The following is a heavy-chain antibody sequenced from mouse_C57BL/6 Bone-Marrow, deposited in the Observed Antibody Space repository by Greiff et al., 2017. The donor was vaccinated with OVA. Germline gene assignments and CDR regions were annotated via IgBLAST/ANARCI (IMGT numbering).Heavy chain of an antibody. J-gene: IGHJ1*03. Sequence: QVQLQQSGPGLVQPSQSLSITCTVSGFSLTSYGVPWVRQSPGKGLEWLGVIWRGGSTDYNAAFMSRLSITKDNSKSQVFFKMNSLQADDTAIYCCAKRGDYYGSSLWYFDVWAQGPRSPSPQ. CDR2: IWRGGST. D-gene: IGHD1-1*01. CDR1: GFSLTSYG. V-gene: IGHV2-5*01. CDR3: AKRGDYYGSSLWYFDV.